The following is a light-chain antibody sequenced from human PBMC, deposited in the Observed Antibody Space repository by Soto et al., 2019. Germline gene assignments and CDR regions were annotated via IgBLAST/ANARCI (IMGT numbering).Light chain of an antibody. Sequence: EIVLTQSPDTLSFSLGDRATLACRASQSLSSSYLAWYQQKPGQAPRLLIYGASSRATGIPDRFSGSGSGTDFTLTISRLEPEDFAVYYCQQYGSSPALTFGGGTKVEIE. J-gene: IGKJ4*01. V-gene: IGKV3-20*01. CDR2: GAS. CDR1: QSLSSSY. CDR3: QQYGSSPALT.